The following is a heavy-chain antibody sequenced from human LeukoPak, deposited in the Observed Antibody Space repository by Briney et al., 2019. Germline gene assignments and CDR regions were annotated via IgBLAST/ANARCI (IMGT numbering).Heavy chain of an antibody. J-gene: IGHJ4*02. CDR2: ISTSGNTR. CDR1: GFTFSSYE. Sequence: GGSLRLSCAASGFTFSSYEMNWVRQAPGKGLEWVSYISTSGNTRYYAHSVKGRFTISRDNAKNSLYLQMNSLRVEDTAVYYCARELSGTTSYYFDYWGQGTLVTVSS. D-gene: IGHD1-7*01. CDR3: ARELSGTTSYYFDY. V-gene: IGHV3-48*03.